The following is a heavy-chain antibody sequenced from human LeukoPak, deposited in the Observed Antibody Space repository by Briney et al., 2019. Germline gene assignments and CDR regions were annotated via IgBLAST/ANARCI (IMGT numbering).Heavy chain of an antibody. Sequence: PGGSLRLSCAASGFTFSSYWMSWVRQAPGKGLEWVANIKQDGSEKYYVDSVKGRFTISRDNAKNSLYLQMNSLRAEDTAVYYRARGGIYDSSGYYWGFDYWGQGTLVTVSS. J-gene: IGHJ4*02. D-gene: IGHD3-22*01. CDR1: GFTFSSYW. CDR2: IKQDGSEK. CDR3: ARGGIYDSSGYYWGFDY. V-gene: IGHV3-7*01.